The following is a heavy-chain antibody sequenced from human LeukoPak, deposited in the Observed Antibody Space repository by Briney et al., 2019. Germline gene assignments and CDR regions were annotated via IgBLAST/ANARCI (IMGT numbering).Heavy chain of an antibody. CDR3: AREAPYVAVAALNAFDI. D-gene: IGHD6-19*01. V-gene: IGHV1-2*02. CDR1: GYTFTGYY. J-gene: IGHJ3*02. Sequence: ASVKVSCKASGYTFTGYYMHWVRQAPGQGLEWMGWINPNSGGTNYAQKFQGRVTMTRDTSISTAYMELSSLRSEDTAVYYCAREAPYVAVAALNAFDIWGQGTMVTVSS. CDR2: INPNSGGT.